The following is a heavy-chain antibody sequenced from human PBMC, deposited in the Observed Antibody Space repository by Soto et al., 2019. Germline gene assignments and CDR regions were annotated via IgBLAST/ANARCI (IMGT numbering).Heavy chain of an antibody. CDR1: GGTLSSNT. CDR3: ARDQQYYYDSSGYLDY. Sequence: ASVKVSSKDSGGTLSSNTFSCVRQAPGQGLEWMGWISAYNGNTNYAQKLQGRVTMTTDTSTSTAYMELRSLRSDDTAVYYCARDQQYYYDSSGYLDYWGQGTLVTVSS. CDR2: ISAYNGNT. V-gene: IGHV1-18*01. J-gene: IGHJ4*02. D-gene: IGHD3-22*01.